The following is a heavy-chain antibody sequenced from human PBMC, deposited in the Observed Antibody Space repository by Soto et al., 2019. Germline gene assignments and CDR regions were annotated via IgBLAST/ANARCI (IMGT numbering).Heavy chain of an antibody. CDR2: INADYGNT. Sequence: QAQLVQSGAEVRKPGASVKVSCKASGYTFYSHSISWVRQAPGQGLEWMGRINADYGNTQYAQKFRGRVTMTTDTSTTTVYMELKNLRSDDTAVYYCARCIQGDYYYGMDVWGQGPTVTVSS. J-gene: IGHJ6*02. D-gene: IGHD5-18*01. CDR3: ARCIQGDYYYGMDV. CDR1: GYTFYSHS. V-gene: IGHV1-18*01.